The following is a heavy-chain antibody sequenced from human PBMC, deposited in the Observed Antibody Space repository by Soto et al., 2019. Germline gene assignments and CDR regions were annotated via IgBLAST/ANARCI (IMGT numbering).Heavy chain of an antibody. V-gene: IGHV3-30*18. D-gene: IGHD3-22*01. Sequence: GGSLRLSCAASGFTFSSYGMHWVRQAPGKGLEWVAVISYDGSNKYYADSVKGRLTISRDNSKNTLYLQMNSLRAEDTAVYYCAKTGYYDSSETGYFDYWGQGTLVTVSS. CDR3: AKTGYYDSSETGYFDY. J-gene: IGHJ4*02. CDR2: ISYDGSNK. CDR1: GFTFSSYG.